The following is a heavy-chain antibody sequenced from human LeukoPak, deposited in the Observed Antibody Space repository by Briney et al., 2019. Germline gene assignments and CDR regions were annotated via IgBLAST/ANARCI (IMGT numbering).Heavy chain of an antibody. Sequence: PGGSLRLSCAASGFTFSSYEMNWFRQAPGKGLEWVSYISPSAGAIYYADSVKGRFTISRDNAKNSLCLQMNSLRAEDSAVYYCARKTVGAKNWFDPWGQGTLVTVSS. CDR2: ISPSAGAI. CDR1: GFTFSSYE. D-gene: IGHD1-26*01. J-gene: IGHJ5*02. V-gene: IGHV3-48*03. CDR3: ARKTVGAKNWFDP.